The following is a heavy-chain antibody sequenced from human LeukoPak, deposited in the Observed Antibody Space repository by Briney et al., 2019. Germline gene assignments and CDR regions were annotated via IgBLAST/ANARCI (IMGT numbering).Heavy chain of an antibody. CDR2: INSDGSST. CDR1: GFTFSSYW. D-gene: IGHD3-3*01. J-gene: IGHJ3*02. Sequence: PGGSLRLSCAASGFTFSSYWMHWVRQAPGKGLVWVSRINSDGSSTSYADSVKGRFTISRDNAKNTLYLQMNSLRAEDTAVYYCASATYYDFWSGYYGGDAFDIWGQGTMVTVSS. CDR3: ASATYYDFWSGYYGGDAFDI. V-gene: IGHV3-74*01.